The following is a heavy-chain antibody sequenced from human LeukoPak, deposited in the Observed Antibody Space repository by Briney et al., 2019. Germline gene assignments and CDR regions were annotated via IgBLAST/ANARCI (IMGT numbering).Heavy chain of an antibody. Sequence: GGSLRLSCAASGFTFSSYEMNWVRQAPGKGLEWVSYISSSSSTIYYADSVKGRFTISRDNAKNSLYMQVNSLRAEDTAVYYCARGGYSSSWYHDSWGQGTLVTVSS. CDR2: ISSSSSTI. CDR3: ARGGYSSSWYHDS. V-gene: IGHV3-48*03. D-gene: IGHD6-13*01. CDR1: GFTFSSYE. J-gene: IGHJ4*02.